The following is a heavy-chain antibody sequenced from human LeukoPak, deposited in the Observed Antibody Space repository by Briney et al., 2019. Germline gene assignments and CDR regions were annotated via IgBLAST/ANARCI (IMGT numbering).Heavy chain of an antibody. D-gene: IGHD3-16*01. CDR2: ISGSGGST. CDR1: GFTFSSYA. CDR3: TKAQGGTNGLLDN. Sequence: GGSLRLSCAASGFTFSSYAMSWVRQAPGKGLEWVSAISGSGGSTYYADSVRGRFTISRDNSKNTLYLQMSSLRAEDTAVYYCTKAQGGTNGLLDNWGQGTLVTVSS. V-gene: IGHV3-23*01. J-gene: IGHJ4*02.